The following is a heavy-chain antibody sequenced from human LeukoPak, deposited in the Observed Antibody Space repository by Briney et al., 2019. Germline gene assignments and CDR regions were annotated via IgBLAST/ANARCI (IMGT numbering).Heavy chain of an antibody. CDR2: INHSGST. Sequence: KPSETLSLTCAVYGGSFSGYYWSWIRQPPGKGLEWIGEINHSGSTNYNPSLKSRVTISVDTSKNQFSLKLSSVTAADTAVYYCARGRYSGYGYYYYYYMDVWGKGTTVTVSS. D-gene: IGHD5-12*01. CDR1: GGSFSGYY. CDR3: ARGRYSGYGYYYYYYMDV. V-gene: IGHV4-34*01. J-gene: IGHJ6*03.